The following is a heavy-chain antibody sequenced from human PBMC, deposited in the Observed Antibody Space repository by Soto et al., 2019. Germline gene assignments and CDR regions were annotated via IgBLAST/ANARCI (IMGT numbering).Heavy chain of an antibody. J-gene: IGHJ5*02. CDR3: ARVNGWGTVVLGRIDWFDP. CDR1: GFTFNSYA. Sequence: EVQLLESGGGLVQPGGSLRLSCAASGFTFNSYAMSWVRQAPGKGLECVSSISSSGSTIYYADSVKGRFTISRDNAKNSLYLQMNSLRAEDTAVYYCARVNGWGTVVLGRIDWFDPWGQGTLVTVSS. CDR2: ISSSGSTI. D-gene: IGHD3-10*01. V-gene: IGHV3-48*04.